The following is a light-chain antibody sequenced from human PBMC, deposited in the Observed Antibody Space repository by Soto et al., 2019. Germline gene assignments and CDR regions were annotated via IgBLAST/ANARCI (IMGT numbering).Light chain of an antibody. Sequence: QSVLTQPPSASGTPGQTVTISCSGRSSNIGSNSVNWYHQYPETSPKLLIYSNDLRPSLVPDRFSGSKSGTSASLAISGLQSGDEAEYYCAVWDDSLSAAVVGGGTQLTVL. V-gene: IGLV1-44*01. CDR3: AVWDDSLSAAV. J-gene: IGLJ7*01. CDR2: SND. CDR1: SSNIGSNS.